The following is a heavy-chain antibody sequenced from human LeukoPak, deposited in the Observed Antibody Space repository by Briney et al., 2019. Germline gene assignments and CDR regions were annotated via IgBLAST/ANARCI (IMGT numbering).Heavy chain of an antibody. V-gene: IGHV1-18*01. Sequence: ASVKVSCKASGYTFANFGINWVRQAPGQGLEWMGWISAYNVNTNYTQRFQGRVTLTTDTSTGTAYMELRSLRSDGTAVYYCARDDGDYWGQGTLVTVSS. CDR3: ARDDGDY. CDR2: ISAYNVNT. J-gene: IGHJ4*02. CDR1: GYTFANFG.